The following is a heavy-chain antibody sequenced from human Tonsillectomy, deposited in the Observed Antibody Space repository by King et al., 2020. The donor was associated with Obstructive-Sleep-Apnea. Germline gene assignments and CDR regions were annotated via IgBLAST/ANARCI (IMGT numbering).Heavy chain of an antibody. CDR2: ISAYNGNT. CDR1: GYTFTSYG. CDR3: ARGPDYGDYGSNFDY. Sequence: QLVQSGAEVKKPGASVKVSCKASGYTFTSYGISWVRQAPGQGLEWMGLISAYNGNTNHAQKLQGRVTMTTDTSTSTAYMELRSLRSYDTAVYYCARGPDYGDYGSNFDYWGQGTLVTVSS. D-gene: IGHD4-17*01. V-gene: IGHV1-18*04. J-gene: IGHJ4*02.